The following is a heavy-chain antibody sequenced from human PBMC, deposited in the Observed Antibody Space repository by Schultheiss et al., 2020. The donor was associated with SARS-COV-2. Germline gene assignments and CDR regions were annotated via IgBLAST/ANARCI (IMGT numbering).Heavy chain of an antibody. V-gene: IGHV3-7*03. Sequence: GESLKISCAASGFSFSTYSMSWVRQAPGKGLEWVANTNQDGSENYYMDSVKGRFSISRDNVKNSLYLQMNSLSAEDTAMYYCARDVGAPWTLVVVNYGMDVWGQGTLVTVSS. D-gene: IGHD2-21*01. CDR1: GFSFSTYS. J-gene: IGHJ6*02. CDR2: TNQDGSEN. CDR3: ARDVGAPWTLVVVNYGMDV.